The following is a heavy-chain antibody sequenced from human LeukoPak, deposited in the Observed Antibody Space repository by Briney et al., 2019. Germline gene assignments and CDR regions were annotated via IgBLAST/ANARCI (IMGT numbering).Heavy chain of an antibody. V-gene: IGHV4-34*01. CDR2: INHSGST. J-gene: IGHJ4*02. Sequence: LRLSCAASGFTFSSYEMNWVRQPPGKGLEWIGEINHSGSTNYNPSLKSRVTISVDTSKNQFSLKLSSVTAADTAVYYCASGWWLRWNSFDYWGQGTLVTVSS. D-gene: IGHD5-12*01. CDR1: GFTFSSYE. CDR3: ASGWWLRWNSFDY.